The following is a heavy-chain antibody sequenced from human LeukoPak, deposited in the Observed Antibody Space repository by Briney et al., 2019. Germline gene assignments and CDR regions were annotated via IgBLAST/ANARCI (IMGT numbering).Heavy chain of an antibody. Sequence: SETLSLTCAVYGGSFSGYYWSWIRQPPGKGLEWIGEINHSGSTNYNPSLTSRVTIPVDTSKNQFSLKLSSVTAADTAVYYCARSSGGYRGCFDYWGQGTLVTVSS. CDR1: GGSFSGYY. CDR2: INHSGST. V-gene: IGHV4-34*01. CDR3: ARSSGGYRGCFDY. J-gene: IGHJ4*02. D-gene: IGHD5-18*01.